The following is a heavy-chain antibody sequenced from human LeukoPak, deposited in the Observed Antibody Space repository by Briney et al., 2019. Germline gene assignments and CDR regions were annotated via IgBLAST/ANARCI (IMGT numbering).Heavy chain of an antibody. V-gene: IGHV4-34*01. J-gene: IGHJ4*02. CDR1: GGSISSYY. D-gene: IGHD6-19*01. CDR2: INHSGST. Sequence: PSETLSLTCTVSGGSISSYYWSWIRQPPGKGLEWIGEINHSGSTNYNPSLKSRVTISVDTSKNQFSLKLSSVTAADTAVYYCARAIAVAGTRDDYWGQGTLVTVSS. CDR3: ARAIAVAGTRDDY.